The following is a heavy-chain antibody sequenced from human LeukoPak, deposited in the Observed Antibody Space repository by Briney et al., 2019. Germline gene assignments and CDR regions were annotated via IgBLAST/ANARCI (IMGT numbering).Heavy chain of an antibody. CDR3: AKPPGLRRLDP. Sequence: PGGSLRLSCAASGFTFSSYSMLWVRQAPGKGLEWVSGISGSAGSTYYADSVKGRFTISRDNSKNTLFLQMNSLRAEDTAVYYCAKPPGLRRLDPWGQGTLVTVSS. V-gene: IGHV3-23*01. D-gene: IGHD5-12*01. CDR1: GFTFSSYS. J-gene: IGHJ5*02. CDR2: ISGSAGST.